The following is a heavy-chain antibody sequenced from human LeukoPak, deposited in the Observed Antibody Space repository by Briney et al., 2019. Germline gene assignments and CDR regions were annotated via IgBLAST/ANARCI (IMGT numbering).Heavy chain of an antibody. Sequence: GGSLRLSCADSGFTFNTYWLGWVRQAPGKGLEWVANINQDGSEKNYVDSVKGRFTISRDNAKNSLYLQMNSLRAEGTAVYYCARYLYDSRSLDYWGQGTLVTVSS. J-gene: IGHJ4*02. V-gene: IGHV3-7*05. CDR1: GFTFNTYW. CDR2: INQDGSEK. CDR3: ARYLYDSRSLDY. D-gene: IGHD3-22*01.